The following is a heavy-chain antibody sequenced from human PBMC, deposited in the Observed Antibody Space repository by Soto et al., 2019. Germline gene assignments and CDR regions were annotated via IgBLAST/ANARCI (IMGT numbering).Heavy chain of an antibody. J-gene: IGHJ5*02. CDR1: GDSVSSNTAS. V-gene: IGHV6-1*01. CDR3: AKGDNLGPKTGYAFDP. D-gene: IGHD5-12*01. Sequence: PQTLSLPRVISGDSVSSNTASWNWIRQSPWRGLEWLGRTYFRSKWYNDYAVSVKSRIIINPDTSNTQCSLQLNSVTPEDTAVYFCAKGDNLGPKTGYAFDPWGQGIMVTVSS. CDR2: TYFRSKWYN.